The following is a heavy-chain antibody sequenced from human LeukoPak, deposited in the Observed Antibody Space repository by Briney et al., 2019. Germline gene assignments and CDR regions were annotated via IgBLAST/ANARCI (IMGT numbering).Heavy chain of an antibody. J-gene: IGHJ5*02. CDR2: MNPNSGNT. D-gene: IGHD3-3*01. Sequence: GASVKVSCKASGYTFSNYDINWVRQATGQGLEWMGWMNPNSGNTGYAQNFQGRVTMTRNTSVSTAYMELSSLTSEDTAVYYCARGRSAALPRQNCFDLWGQGTLVTVSS. CDR3: ARGRSAALPRQNCFDL. V-gene: IGHV1-8*01. CDR1: GYTFSNYD.